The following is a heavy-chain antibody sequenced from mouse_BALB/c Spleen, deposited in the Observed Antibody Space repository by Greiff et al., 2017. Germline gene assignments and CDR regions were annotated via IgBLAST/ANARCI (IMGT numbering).Heavy chain of an antibody. CDR3: LLYGEAY. CDR2: IRLKSNNYAT. V-gene: IGHV6-6*02. CDR1: GFTFSNYW. J-gene: IGHJ3*01. Sequence: EVKLVESGGGLVQPGGSMKLSCVASGFTFSNYWMNWVRQSPEKGLEWVAEIRLKSNNYATHYAESVKGRFTISRDDSKSSVYLQMNNLRAEDTGIYYCLLYGEAYWGQGTLVTVSA. D-gene: IGHD2-12*01.